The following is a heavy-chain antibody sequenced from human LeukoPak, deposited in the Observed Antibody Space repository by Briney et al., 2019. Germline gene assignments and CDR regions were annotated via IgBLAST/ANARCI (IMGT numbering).Heavy chain of an antibody. J-gene: IGHJ6*03. CDR1: GYTFLNYA. V-gene: IGHV1-69*13. CDR3: AAPAAIRKYYYYMDV. Sequence: ASVKVSCKASGYTFLNYAITWVRQAPGQGLEWMGGIIPIFGTANYAQKFQGRVTITADESTSTAYMELSSLRSEDTAVYYCAAPAAIRKYYYYMDVWGKGTTVTVSS. CDR2: IIPIFGTA. D-gene: IGHD2-2*01.